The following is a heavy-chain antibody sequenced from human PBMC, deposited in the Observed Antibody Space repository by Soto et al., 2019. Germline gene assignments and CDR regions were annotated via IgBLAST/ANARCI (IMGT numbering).Heavy chain of an antibody. V-gene: IGHV4-59*08. CDR3: ARSLDSSGDSGVSFDY. J-gene: IGHJ4*02. D-gene: IGHD3-22*01. CDR1: GGSISSYY. CDR2: IYYSGST. Sequence: PSETLSLTCTVSGGSISSYYWSWIRQPPGKGLEWIGYIYYSGSTNYNPSLKSRVTISVDTSKNQFSLKLGSVTAADTAVYYCARSLDSSGDSGVSFDYWGQGTLVTVSS.